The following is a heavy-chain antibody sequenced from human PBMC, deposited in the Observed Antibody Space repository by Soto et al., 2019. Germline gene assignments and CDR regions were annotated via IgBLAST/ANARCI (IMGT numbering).Heavy chain of an antibody. CDR2: IIPIFGTA. D-gene: IGHD4-17*01. CDR1: GGTFSSYA. Sequence: QVQLVQSGAEVKKPGSSVKVSCKASGGTFSSYAISWVRQAPGQGLEWMGGIIPIFGTANYAQKLQGRVTITADKSTRTAYMELSSLRSEDKAVYYCAREGGGDYGIYWYFDLWGRGTLVTVSS. V-gene: IGHV1-69*06. J-gene: IGHJ2*01. CDR3: AREGGGDYGIYWYFDL.